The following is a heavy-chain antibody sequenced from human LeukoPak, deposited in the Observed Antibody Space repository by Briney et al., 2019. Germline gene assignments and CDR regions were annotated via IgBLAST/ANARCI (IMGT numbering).Heavy chain of an antibody. CDR1: GYSISSGYY. Sequence: SETLSLTCAVSGYSISSGYYWGWIRQPPGKGLEWIGSIYYSGSTYYNPPLKSRVTISVDTSKNQFSLNLSSVTAADTAVYYCARRVNYGTYFDYWGQGTLVTVSS. CDR2: IYYSGST. V-gene: IGHV4-38-2*01. J-gene: IGHJ4*02. D-gene: IGHD2-8*01. CDR3: ARRVNYGTYFDY.